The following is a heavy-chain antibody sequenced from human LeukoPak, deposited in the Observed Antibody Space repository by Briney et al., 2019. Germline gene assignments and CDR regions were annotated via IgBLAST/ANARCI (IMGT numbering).Heavy chain of an antibody. CDR3: ARELNYYDSSLYGDY. Sequence: ASVKVSCKASGYTFTSYGISWVRQAPGQGLEWMGIINPGGGATSYAQKFQGRFTMTRDASTSTVYMELSSLRSEDTAVYYCARELNYYDSSLYGDYWGQGTLVTVSS. V-gene: IGHV1-46*01. CDR1: GYTFTSYG. D-gene: IGHD3-22*01. J-gene: IGHJ4*02. CDR2: INPGGGAT.